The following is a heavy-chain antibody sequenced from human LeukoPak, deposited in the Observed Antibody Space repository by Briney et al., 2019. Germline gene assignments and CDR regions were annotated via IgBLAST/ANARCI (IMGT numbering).Heavy chain of an antibody. J-gene: IGHJ4*02. CDR1: GFTFSDYY. Sequence: GGSLRLSCAASGFTFSDYYMTWIRQAPGEGLEWVSYISNSGSTIYYADSVKGRFTISWDNGKNSLYPQMNSLRAEDTAVYYCAREHTSGTYYIDYWGQGTLVTVSS. V-gene: IGHV3-11*01. CDR3: AREHTSGTYYIDY. CDR2: ISNSGSTI. D-gene: IGHD1-26*01.